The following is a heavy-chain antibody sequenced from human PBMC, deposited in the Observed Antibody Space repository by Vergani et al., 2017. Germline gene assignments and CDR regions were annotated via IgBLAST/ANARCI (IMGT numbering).Heavy chain of an antibody. V-gene: IGHV4-34*01. J-gene: IGHJ6*03. CDR3: ARILSARXSQVVPAAPWYYYYYMDV. CDR1: GGSFSGYY. Sequence: QVQLQQWGAGLLKPSETLSLTCAVYGGSFSGYYWSWIRQPPGKGLEWIGEINHSGSTNYNPSLKSLVTISVDTSKNQFSLKLSSVTAADTAVYYCARILSARXSQVVPAAPWYYYYYMDVWGKGTTVTVSS. CDR2: INHSGST. D-gene: IGHD2-2*01.